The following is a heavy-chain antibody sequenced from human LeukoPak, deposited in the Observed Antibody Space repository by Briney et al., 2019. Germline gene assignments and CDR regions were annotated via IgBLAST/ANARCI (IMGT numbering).Heavy chain of an antibody. CDR3: AKALGYCSSTSCTNWFDP. V-gene: IGHV3-23*01. CDR2: ICGSGGST. CDR1: GFTLSSYA. D-gene: IGHD2-2*01. J-gene: IGHJ5*02. Sequence: GGSLRLSCAASGFTLSSYAMSWVRQAPGKGLEWVLAICGSGGSTYYADSVKGRFTISRDNSKNTLYLQMNSLRAEDTAVYYCAKALGYCSSTSCTNWFDPWGQGTLVTVSS.